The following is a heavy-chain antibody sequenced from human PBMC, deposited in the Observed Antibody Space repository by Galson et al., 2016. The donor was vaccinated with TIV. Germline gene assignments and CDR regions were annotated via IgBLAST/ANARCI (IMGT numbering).Heavy chain of an antibody. Sequence: ETLSLTCAVSGGSLSGYFRTWIRQAPGKGLEWIGEISHSGYARHNPSLESRVTLSIDTSKSQFSLQLSSVTAADTAVYYCAREFYDVLTGPINFYYGMDIWGQGTTVTVS. V-gene: IGHV4-34*01. J-gene: IGHJ6*02. CDR2: ISHSGYA. D-gene: IGHD3-9*01. CDR3: AREFYDVLTGPINFYYGMDI. CDR1: GGSLSGYF.